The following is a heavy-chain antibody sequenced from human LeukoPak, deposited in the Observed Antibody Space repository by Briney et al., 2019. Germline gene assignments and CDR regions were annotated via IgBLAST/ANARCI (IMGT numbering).Heavy chain of an antibody. CDR1: GGSITSSDYY. D-gene: IGHD3-22*01. CDR3: ARGGYYYGSSGYYYPFDY. Sequence: PSETLSLTCTVSGGSITSSDYYWSWIRQPPGKGLEWIGYIYYSGSTYYNPSLKSRVTMSVDTSKNQFSLRLSSVTAADTAVYYCARGGYYYGSSGYYYPFDYWGQGTLVTVSS. V-gene: IGHV4-30-4*08. J-gene: IGHJ4*02. CDR2: IYYSGST.